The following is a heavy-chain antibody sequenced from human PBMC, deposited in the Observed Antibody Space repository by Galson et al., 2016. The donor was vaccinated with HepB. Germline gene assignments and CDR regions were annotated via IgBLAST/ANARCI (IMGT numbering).Heavy chain of an antibody. V-gene: IGHV4-39*01. Sequence: TLSLTCTVSGGSIRVSGYYWGWIRQSPGKGLEWIASIYYNGITYYNPSLKSRVTISVDTSKDQFSLKLSSVTAADTAVYYCARPSSGNYYGMDVWGKGTTVTGSS. CDR1: GGSIRVSGYY. CDR2: IYYNGIT. J-gene: IGHJ6*04. D-gene: IGHD1-1*01. CDR3: ARPSSGNYYGMDV.